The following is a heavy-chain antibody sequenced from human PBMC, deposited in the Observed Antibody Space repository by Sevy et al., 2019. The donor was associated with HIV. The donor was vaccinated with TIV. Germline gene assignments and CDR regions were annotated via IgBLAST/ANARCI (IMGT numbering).Heavy chain of an antibody. CDR1: GYSFTSYW. Sequence: GESLKISCKGSGYSFTSYWIGWVRQMPGKGLEWMGIIYPGDSDTRYSPSFQGQVTISADKSISTAYLQWSSLKASDTAMYYCASSLGNHYYYYGMDVWGQGTTVTVSS. D-gene: IGHD3-16*01. V-gene: IGHV5-51*01. J-gene: IGHJ6*02. CDR3: ASSLGNHYYYYGMDV. CDR2: IYPGDSDT.